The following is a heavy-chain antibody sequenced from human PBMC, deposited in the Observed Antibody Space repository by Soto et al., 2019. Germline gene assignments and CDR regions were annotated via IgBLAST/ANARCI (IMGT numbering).Heavy chain of an antibody. CDR3: AGFTSHGWYYYHYSMDV. CDR2: IYSGGST. CDR1: GFTVSNNY. V-gene: IGHV3-53*02. Sequence: EVRLVETGGGLIQPGGSLRLSCAASGFTVSNNYMYWVRQAPGKGLEWVSVIYSGGSTYHADSVKGRFTTSRDISKNTLYLHMNSLGAEDTAVDYCAGFTSHGWYYYHYSMDVWGQGTTVTVSS. J-gene: IGHJ6*02. D-gene: IGHD6-19*01.